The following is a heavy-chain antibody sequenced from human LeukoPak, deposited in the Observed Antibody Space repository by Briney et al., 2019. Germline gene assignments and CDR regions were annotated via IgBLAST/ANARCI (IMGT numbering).Heavy chain of an antibody. V-gene: IGHV4-39*07. Sequence: SETLSLTCTVSGGSISSSGYYWGWIRQPPGKGLEWIGSIYYSGSTYYNPSLKSRVTISVDTSKNQFSLKLSSVTAADTDVYYCARVPAVALYYFDYWGQGTLVTVSS. D-gene: IGHD6-19*01. CDR3: ARVPAVALYYFDY. J-gene: IGHJ4*02. CDR1: GGSISSSGYY. CDR2: IYYSGST.